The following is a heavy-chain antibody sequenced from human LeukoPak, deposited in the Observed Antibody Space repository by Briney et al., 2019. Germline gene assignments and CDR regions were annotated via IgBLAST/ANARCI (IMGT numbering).Heavy chain of an antibody. CDR2: IRYDGSNK. D-gene: IGHD5-24*01. Sequence: GGSLRLSCAASGFTFNSYGMHWVRHAPGKGLEWVAFIRYDGSNKYYTDSVKGRFTISRDNSKNTLYLQMNTLRAEDTAVYYCARDLGMGTRIDFWGQGTLVTVSS. V-gene: IGHV3-30*02. CDR3: ARDLGMGTRIDF. CDR1: GFTFNSYG. J-gene: IGHJ4*02.